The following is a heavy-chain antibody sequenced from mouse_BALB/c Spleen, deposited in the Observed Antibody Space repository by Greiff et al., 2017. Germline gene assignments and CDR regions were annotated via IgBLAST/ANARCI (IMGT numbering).Heavy chain of an antibody. V-gene: IGHV10-1*02. J-gene: IGHJ4*01. CDR3: VRGAPSMDY. Sequence: EVQLVESGGGLVQPKGSLKLSCAASGFTFNTYAMNWVRQAPGKGLEWVARIRSKSNNYATYYADSVKDRLTISSNDSQSMLYLQMNNLRTEATAMYYCVRGAPSMDYWGQGTSVTVSS. CDR1: GFTFNTYA. CDR2: IRSKSNNYAT.